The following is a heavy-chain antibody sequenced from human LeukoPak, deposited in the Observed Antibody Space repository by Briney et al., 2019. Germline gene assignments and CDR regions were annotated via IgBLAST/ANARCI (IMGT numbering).Heavy chain of an antibody. D-gene: IGHD3-3*01. Sequence: GASVKVSCKASGGTFSSYATSWVRQAPGQGLEWMGGIIPIFGTANYAQKFQGRVTITADESTSTAYMELSSLRSEDTAVYYCARAGRITIFGVAPSYGMDVWGQGTTVTVSS. V-gene: IGHV1-69*13. CDR2: IIPIFGTA. CDR3: ARAGRITIFGVAPSYGMDV. CDR1: GGTFSSYA. J-gene: IGHJ6*02.